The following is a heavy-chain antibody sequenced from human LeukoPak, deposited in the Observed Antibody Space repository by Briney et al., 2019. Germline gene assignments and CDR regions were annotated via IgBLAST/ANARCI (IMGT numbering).Heavy chain of an antibody. CDR2: INHSGST. V-gene: IGHV4-34*01. D-gene: IGHD2-21*02. Sequence: SETLSLTCAVYGGPFSGYYWSWLRQPPGKGLEWIGEINHSGSTNYNPSLKSRVTISVDTSKNQFSLMLSSVTAADTAVYYCARGPTYCGGDCYFRGFDYWGQGTLVTVSS. J-gene: IGHJ4*02. CDR3: ARGPTYCGGDCYFRGFDY. CDR1: GGPFSGYY.